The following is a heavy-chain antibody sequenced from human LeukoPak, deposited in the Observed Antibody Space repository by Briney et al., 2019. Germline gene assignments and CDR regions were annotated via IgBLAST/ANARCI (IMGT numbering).Heavy chain of an antibody. Sequence: PGGSLRLSCAASGFTFSSYAMSWVRQAPGKGLEWVSDINDSGGSTYYADSVKGRFTISRDNAKNSLYLQMNSLRAEDTAVYYCARASAVAGTRHYWGQGTLVTVSS. J-gene: IGHJ4*02. CDR2: INDSGGST. V-gene: IGHV3-23*01. CDR1: GFTFSSYA. CDR3: ARASAVAGTRHY. D-gene: IGHD6-19*01.